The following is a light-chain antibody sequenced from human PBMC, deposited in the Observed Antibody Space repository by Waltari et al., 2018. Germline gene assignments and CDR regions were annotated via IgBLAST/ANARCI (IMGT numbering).Light chain of an antibody. Sequence: EIVLTQSPVTLSLSPGERATISCRASQSVSHYLAWYQHRPGQAPRLLIYDASNRATGIPARFSGSGSGTDFTLTISSLEPEDFAVYYCQQRSSFGGGTKVEI. V-gene: IGKV3-11*01. J-gene: IGKJ4*01. CDR1: QSVSHY. CDR2: DAS. CDR3: QQRSS.